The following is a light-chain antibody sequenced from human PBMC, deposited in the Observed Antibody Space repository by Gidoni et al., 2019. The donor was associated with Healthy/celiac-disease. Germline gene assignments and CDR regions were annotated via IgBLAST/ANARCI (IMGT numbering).Light chain of an antibody. CDR2: CAS. CDR3: EQYGSSPLT. CDR1: QNISSSY. J-gene: IGKJ4*01. Sequence: ALTQSPGTLSLSPGERATLSCRASQNISSSYLAWYQQKPGQAHRLLIYCASSRATGIPDRFSGCGSGTDFTHTISRLEREDFAVYYCEQYGSSPLTFXGXTKVXIK. V-gene: IGKV3-20*01.